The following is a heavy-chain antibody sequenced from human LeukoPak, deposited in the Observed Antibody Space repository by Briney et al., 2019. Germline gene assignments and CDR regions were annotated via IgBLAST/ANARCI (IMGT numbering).Heavy chain of an antibody. D-gene: IGHD1-14*01. Sequence: GGSLRLSCAASGFTFSSYSMNWVRQAPGKGLELVSSISSSSSYIYYADSVKGRFTISRDNAENSLYLQMNSLRAEDAAVYYCARDIDTTTGCMDVWGQGTTVTVSS. CDR2: ISSSSSYI. J-gene: IGHJ6*02. V-gene: IGHV3-21*04. CDR1: GFTFSSYS. CDR3: ARDIDTTTGCMDV.